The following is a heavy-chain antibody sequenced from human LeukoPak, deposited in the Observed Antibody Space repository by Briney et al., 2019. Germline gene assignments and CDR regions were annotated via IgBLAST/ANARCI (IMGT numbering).Heavy chain of an antibody. D-gene: IGHD5-12*01. CDR3: ARGSGNAMGNY. J-gene: IGHJ4*02. V-gene: IGHV1-2*02. CDR2: INPNSGGT. Sequence: ASVKVSCKASGYTFTGYYMHWVRQAPGQGLEWMGWINPNSGGTNYARKFQGRVTMTRDTSISTAYMELSRLRSDDTAVYYCARGSGNAMGNYWGQGTLVTVSS. CDR1: GYTFTGYY.